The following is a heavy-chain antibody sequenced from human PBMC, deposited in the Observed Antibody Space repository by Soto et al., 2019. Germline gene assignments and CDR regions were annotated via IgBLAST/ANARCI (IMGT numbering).Heavy chain of an antibody. V-gene: IGHV3-74*01. J-gene: IGHJ4*02. CDR3: ARPMKEYLRNALDS. CDR1: GFTFSSYW. Sequence: EVQLVESGGGLVQPGGSLRLSCAASGFTFSSYWMHWVRQAPGKGLVWVSRIDSDGSSTNYADSVKGRFTISRDNAKNTLYLQMNSLRAEDTAVYYCARPMKEYLRNALDSWGQGALVTVSS. D-gene: IGHD2-2*01. CDR2: IDSDGSST.